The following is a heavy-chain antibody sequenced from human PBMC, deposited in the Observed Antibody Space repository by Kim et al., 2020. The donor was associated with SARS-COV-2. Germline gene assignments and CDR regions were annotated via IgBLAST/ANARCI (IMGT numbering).Heavy chain of an antibody. CDR2: ISWNRGSI. Sequence: GGSLRLSCAASGFTFDDYAMHWVRQAPGKGLEWVSGISWNRGSIGYADSVKGRFTISRDNAKNSLYLQMNSLRAEDTALYYCAKDMGGSYLQGWVDYWGQGTLVTVS. CDR3: AKDMGGSYLQGWVDY. D-gene: IGHD1-26*01. V-gene: IGHV3-9*01. J-gene: IGHJ4*02. CDR1: GFTFDDYA.